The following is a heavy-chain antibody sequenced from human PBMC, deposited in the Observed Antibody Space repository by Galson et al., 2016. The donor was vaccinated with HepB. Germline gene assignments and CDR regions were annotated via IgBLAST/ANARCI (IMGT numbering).Heavy chain of an antibody. CDR1: GFSFSSYA. V-gene: IGHV3-23*01. D-gene: IGHD5-24*01. J-gene: IGHJ4*02. Sequence: SLRLSCAASGFSFSSYAMTWVRQGPGKGLEWVSGISGSGSNTYYADSVKGRFTISRHNSKNTLYLQMNSLRAEDAAVYYCAKDRESTRLQFSWVASYYFDFWGQGALVTVSS. CDR2: ISGSGSNT. CDR3: AKDRESTRLQFSWVASYYFDF.